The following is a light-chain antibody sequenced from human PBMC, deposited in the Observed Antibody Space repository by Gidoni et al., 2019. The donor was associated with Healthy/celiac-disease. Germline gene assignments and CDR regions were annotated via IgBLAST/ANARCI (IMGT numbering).Light chain of an antibody. CDR1: SSDVGGYNY. J-gene: IGLJ2*01. CDR3: SSYTSSRGVV. CDR2: EVS. Sequence: QSALTQPASVSGSPGQSITLSCTGTSSDVGGYNYVSWYQQHPGKAPKLMIYEVSNRPSGVPDRFSGSKSGNTASLTISVLQAEDEADYYCSSYTSSRGVVFGGGTKLTVL. V-gene: IGLV2-14*01.